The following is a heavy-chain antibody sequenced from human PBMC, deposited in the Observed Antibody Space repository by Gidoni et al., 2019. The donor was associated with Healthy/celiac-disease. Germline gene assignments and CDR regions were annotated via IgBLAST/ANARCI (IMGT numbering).Heavy chain of an antibody. CDR3: ARDWMGSSGPTKPPHFGY. CDR1: GYTFTRYG. V-gene: IGHV1-18*04. Sequence: QVQLVQSGADVQKPGASVKVSCKASGYTFTRYGISWVRQARGQGLEGRGWISAYNGNTNYAQKLQGRVTMTTDTSKRTAYMELRSLRSDDTAVYYCARDWMGSSGPTKPPHFGYWGQGTRVTVSS. D-gene: IGHD6-19*01. J-gene: IGHJ4*02. CDR2: ISAYNGNT.